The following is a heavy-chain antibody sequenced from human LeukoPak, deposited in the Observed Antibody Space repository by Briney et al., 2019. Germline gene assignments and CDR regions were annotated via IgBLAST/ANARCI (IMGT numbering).Heavy chain of an antibody. CDR2: TYYRSKWSF. CDR3: ARSMSNGGFRLDY. CDR1: GDSVSSKNPA. V-gene: IGHV6-1*01. D-gene: IGHD4-11*01. Sequence: SQTLSLTSAIAGDSVSSKNPAWNWIRQSPSRGLEWLGRTYYRSKWSFDYAVSVEGRITIKPDTSKNQFSLQLNSVTPEDTAVYYCARSMSNGGFRLDYWGQGSLVTVSS. J-gene: IGHJ4*02.